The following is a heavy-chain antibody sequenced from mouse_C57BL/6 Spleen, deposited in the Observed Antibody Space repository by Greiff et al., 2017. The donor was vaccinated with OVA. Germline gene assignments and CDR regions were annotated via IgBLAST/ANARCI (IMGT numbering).Heavy chain of an antibody. Sequence: VQLQQPGAELVMPGASVKLSCKASGYTFTSYWMHWVKQRPGQGLEWIGEIDPSDSYTNYNQKFKGKSTLTVDKSSSTAYMQLSSLTSEDSAVYYCARYRGLLLSYFDVWGTGTTVTVSS. CDR1: GYTFTSYW. D-gene: IGHD2-3*01. CDR2: IDPSDSYT. V-gene: IGHV1-69*01. J-gene: IGHJ1*03. CDR3: ARYRGLLLSYFDV.